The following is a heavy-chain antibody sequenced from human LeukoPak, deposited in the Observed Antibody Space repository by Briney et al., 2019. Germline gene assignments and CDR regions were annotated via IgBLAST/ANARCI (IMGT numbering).Heavy chain of an antibody. CDR3: ARGPDNYGRYDY. J-gene: IGHJ4*02. D-gene: IGHD5-18*01. V-gene: IGHV3-7*01. CDR2: IKQDGSEK. Sequence: GGSLRLSCAASGFTISSYWMNWVRQAPGKGLEWVANIKQDGSEKKYVDSVKGRFTISRDNAKNSLYLQMNNLRAEDTAVYYCARGPDNYGRYDYWGQGTLVTVSS. CDR1: GFTISSYW.